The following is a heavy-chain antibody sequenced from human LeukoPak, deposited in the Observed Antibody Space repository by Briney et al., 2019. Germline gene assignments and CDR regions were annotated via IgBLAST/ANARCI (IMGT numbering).Heavy chain of an antibody. CDR3: ARTYYYDTRGKND. CDR2: INHSGST. CDR1: GFTFSSYS. D-gene: IGHD3-22*01. J-gene: IGHJ4*02. V-gene: IGHV4-4*02. Sequence: PGGSLRLSCAASGFTFSSYSMNWVRQAPGKGLEWIGEINHSGSTNYNPSLKSRVTISVDKSKNQFSLKLSSVTAADTAVYYCARTYYYDTRGKNDWGQGTLVTVSS.